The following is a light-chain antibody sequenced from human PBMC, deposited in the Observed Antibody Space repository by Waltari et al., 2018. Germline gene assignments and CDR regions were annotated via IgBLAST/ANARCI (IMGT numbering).Light chain of an antibody. CDR1: SSDVRRYNF. Sequence: QSALTQPASVSGSPGQSITIPCTGTSSDVRRYNFVSWYQQHPGKAPKLLIYDVSNRPSGVPSRFSGSKSGNTASLTISGLQAADEAHYYCNSYASNSNGLFGGGTKLTIL. J-gene: IGLJ2*01. CDR2: DVS. V-gene: IGLV2-14*03. CDR3: NSYASNSNGL.